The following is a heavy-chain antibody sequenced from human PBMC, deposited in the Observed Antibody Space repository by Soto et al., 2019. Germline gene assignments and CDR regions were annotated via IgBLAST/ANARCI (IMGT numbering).Heavy chain of an antibody. CDR2: IWYDGSNK. J-gene: IGHJ6*02. V-gene: IGHV3-33*01. D-gene: IGHD3-10*01. CDR1: GFTFSSYG. CDR3: ARDEGLGVNYYYYGMDV. Sequence: PGGSLRLSCAASGFTFSSYGMHWVRQAPGKGLEWVAVIWYDGSNKYYAGSVKGRFTISRDNSKNTLYLQMNSLRAEDTAVYYCARDEGLGVNYYYYGMDVWGQGTTVTVSS.